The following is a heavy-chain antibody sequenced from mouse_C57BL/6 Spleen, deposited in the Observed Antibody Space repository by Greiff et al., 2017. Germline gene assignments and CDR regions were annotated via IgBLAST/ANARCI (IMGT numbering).Heavy chain of an antibody. CDR1: GYAFTSSW. CDR3: ARDYGFAY. Sequence: QVQLQQSGPELVKPGASVKISCKASGYAFTSSWMNWVKQRPGQGLEWIGRIYPGDGDTNYNGKFKGKATLTADKSSSTAYMQLRSLTSEYSAVYFCARDYGFAYWGQGTLVTVSA. D-gene: IGHD1-1*02. J-gene: IGHJ3*01. V-gene: IGHV1-82*01. CDR2: IYPGDGDT.